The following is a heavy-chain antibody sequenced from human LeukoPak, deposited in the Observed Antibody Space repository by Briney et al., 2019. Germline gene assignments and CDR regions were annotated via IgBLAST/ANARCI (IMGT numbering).Heavy chain of an antibody. CDR1: GFTFSGFW. CDR2: ISFDGSDA. V-gene: IGHV3-74*01. D-gene: IGHD3-10*01. Sequence: GGSLRLSYAASGFTFSGFWMHWVRQAPGKGLVWVSCISFDGSDATYADSVKGRFTISRDNAKNTLHLQMDSLTVEDTAVYYCAYGSGSSQGPFPYWGQGTLVTVSS. J-gene: IGHJ4*02. CDR3: AYGSGSSQGPFPY.